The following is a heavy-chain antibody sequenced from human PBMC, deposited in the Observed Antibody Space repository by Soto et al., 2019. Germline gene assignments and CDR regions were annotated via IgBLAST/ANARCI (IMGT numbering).Heavy chain of an antibody. D-gene: IGHD3-3*01. CDR2: ISAYNGNT. CDR1: GYTFTSYG. V-gene: IGHV1-18*01. CDR3: ARGGITIFGVVINDLEYYFDY. Sequence: VASVKVSCKASGYTFTSYGISWVRQAPGQGLEWMGWISAYNGNTNYAQKLQGRVTMTTDTSTSTAYMELRSLRSDDTAVYYCARGGITIFGVVINDLEYYFDYWGQGTLVTVSS. J-gene: IGHJ4*02.